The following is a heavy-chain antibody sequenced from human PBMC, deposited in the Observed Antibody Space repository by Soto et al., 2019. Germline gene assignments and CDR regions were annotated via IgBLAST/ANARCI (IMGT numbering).Heavy chain of an antibody. CDR3: ARPPGYISDWYYFDL. V-gene: IGHV1-2*02. J-gene: IGHJ4*02. Sequence: QVKLVQSGAEVKKPGASVKVSCEGPGYTFIAYYMHGVRQAPGQGFEWMGRISPKSGGTNYAQKFQGRVTMTWDTSLNTAYMELSSLMSEDTAVYYCARPPGYISDWYYFDLWGQGTLVTVSS. CDR2: ISPKSGGT. CDR1: GYTFIAYY. D-gene: IGHD6-19*01.